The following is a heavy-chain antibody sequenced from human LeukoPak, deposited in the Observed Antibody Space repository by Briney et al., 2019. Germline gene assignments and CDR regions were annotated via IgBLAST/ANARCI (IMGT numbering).Heavy chain of an antibody. V-gene: IGHV3-9*01. Sequence: GGSLRLSCAASGFTFDDYAMHWVRQAPGKGLEWVSGISWNSGSIGYADSVKGRFTISRDNSKNTLYLQMNSLRAEDTALYYCAKDRHYDILTGYGFDYWGQGTLVTVSS. CDR1: GFTFDDYA. CDR2: ISWNSGSI. CDR3: AKDRHYDILTGYGFDY. J-gene: IGHJ4*02. D-gene: IGHD3-9*01.